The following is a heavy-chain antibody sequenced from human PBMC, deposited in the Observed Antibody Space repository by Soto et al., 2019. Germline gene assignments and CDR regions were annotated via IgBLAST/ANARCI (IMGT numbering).Heavy chain of an antibody. CDR2: INPNSGGT. J-gene: IGHJ4*02. CDR1: GYTFTGYY. V-gene: IGHV1-2*04. Sequence: ASVKVSCKASGYTFTGYYMHWVRQAPGQGLEWMGWINPNSGGTNYAQKFQGWVTMTRDTSISTAYMELSRLRSDDTAVYYCARGFYDSSGYYYLTLQRSHYLFDYWGQGTLVTVSS. CDR3: ARGFYDSSGYYYLTLQRSHYLFDY. D-gene: IGHD3-22*01.